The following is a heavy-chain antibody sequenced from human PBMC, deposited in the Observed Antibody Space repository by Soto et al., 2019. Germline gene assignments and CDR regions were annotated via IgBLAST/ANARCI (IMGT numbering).Heavy chain of an antibody. CDR3: ARELAAGGGMDV. D-gene: IGHD6-13*01. J-gene: IGHJ6*03. CDR2: IWYDGSNK. Sequence: GGSLRLSCAASGFTFSSYGMHWVRQAPGKGLEWVAVIWYDGSNKYYADSVKGRFTTSRDNSKNTLYLQMNSLRAEDTAVYYCARELAAGGGMDVWGKGTTVTVSS. CDR1: GFTFSSYG. V-gene: IGHV3-33*01.